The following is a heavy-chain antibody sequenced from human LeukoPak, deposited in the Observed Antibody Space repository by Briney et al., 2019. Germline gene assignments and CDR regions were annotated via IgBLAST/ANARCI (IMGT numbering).Heavy chain of an antibody. CDR3: STGGPALDY. CDR2: IKSKVDGGTT. J-gene: IGHJ4*02. V-gene: IGHV3-15*07. Sequence: TGGSLRLSCAASGFTFSNAWMNWVRQAPGKGLEWVGRIKSKVDGGTTDYAAPVKGRFTISRDDSKNTVYLQMNSLKTEDTALYYCSTGGPALDYWGRGTLVTVSS. CDR1: GFTFSNAW.